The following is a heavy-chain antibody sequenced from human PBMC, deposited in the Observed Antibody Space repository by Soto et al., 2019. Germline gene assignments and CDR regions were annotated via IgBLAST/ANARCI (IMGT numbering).Heavy chain of an antibody. D-gene: IGHD2-15*01. Sequence: SETLSLTCAVYGGSFSGYYWSWIRQPPGKGLEWIGEINHSGSTNYNPSLKIRVTISVDTSKNQFSLKLSSVTAAGTAVYYCARSGGSYSFDYWGQGTLVTVSS. V-gene: IGHV4-34*01. CDR3: ARSGGSYSFDY. CDR2: INHSGST. J-gene: IGHJ4*02. CDR1: GGSFSGYY.